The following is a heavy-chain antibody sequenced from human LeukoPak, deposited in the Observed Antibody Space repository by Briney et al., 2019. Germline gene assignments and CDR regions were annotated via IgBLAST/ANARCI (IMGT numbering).Heavy chain of an antibody. CDR2: IYTSGST. CDR3: ARRASSRFHWFDP. Sequence: SETLSLTCTVSGGSISSYYWSWIRQPPGKGLEWIGYIYTSGSTNYNPSLKSRVTISVDTSKNQFSLKLSSVPAADTAVYYCARRASSRFHWFDPWGQGTLVTVSS. J-gene: IGHJ5*02. V-gene: IGHV4-4*09. CDR1: GGSISSYY.